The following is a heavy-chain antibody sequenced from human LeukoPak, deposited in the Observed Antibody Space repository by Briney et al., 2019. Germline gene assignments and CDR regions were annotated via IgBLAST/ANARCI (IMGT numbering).Heavy chain of an antibody. D-gene: IGHD3-22*01. V-gene: IGHV4-39*01. CDR3: ARLYYYDSSGPPL. J-gene: IGHJ4*02. CDR1: GGSTSSSSYY. CDR2: IYYSGRT. Sequence: SETLSLTCTVSGGSTSSSSYYWGWIRQPPGKGLEWIGYIYYSGRTYYNPSLKSRVPISVDTSKNQFSLKLSSVSAADTAVYYCARLYYYDSSGPPLWGQGTLVTVSS.